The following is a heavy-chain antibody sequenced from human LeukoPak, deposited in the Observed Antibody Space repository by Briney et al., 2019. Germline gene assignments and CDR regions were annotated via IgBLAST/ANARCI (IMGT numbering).Heavy chain of an antibody. CDR3: ARLYDSSGYYYENWYFDL. CDR2: IYPGDSDT. J-gene: IGHJ2*01. CDR1: GYSFTSYW. V-gene: IGHV5-51*01. D-gene: IGHD3-22*01. Sequence: GESLKISCKGSGYSFTSYWIGWVRQMPGKGLEWMGIIYPGDSDTRYSPSFQGQVTISADKSISTAYLQWSSLKASDTAMYYYARLYDSSGYYYENWYFDLWGRGTLVTVSS.